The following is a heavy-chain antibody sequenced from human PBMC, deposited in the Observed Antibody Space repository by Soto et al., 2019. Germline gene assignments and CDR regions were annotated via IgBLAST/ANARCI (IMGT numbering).Heavy chain of an antibody. CDR1: GFSLSNARMG. V-gene: IGHV2-26*01. D-gene: IGHD6-6*01. CDR3: ARMLAYSSSPHYNWFDP. J-gene: IGHJ5*02. CDR2: IFSNDEK. Sequence: VSGPTLVNPTETLTLTCTVSGFSLSNARMGVSWIRQPPGKALEWLAHIFSNDEKSYSTSLKSRLTISKDTSKSQVVLTMTNMDPVDTATYYCARMLAYSSSPHYNWFDPWGQGTLVTVSS.